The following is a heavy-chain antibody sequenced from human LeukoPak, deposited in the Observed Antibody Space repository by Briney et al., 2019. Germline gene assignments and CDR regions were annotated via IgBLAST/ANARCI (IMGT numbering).Heavy chain of an antibody. CDR1: GFTISSNY. CDR2: ISDGGST. Sequence: PGGSLRLSCAASGFTISSNYMNWVRQAPGKGLDWVSVISDGGSTYYADSVRGRFTISRDNSKNTLFLQMNSLRVEDTAVYYCARGAFNWGQGTLVTVSS. V-gene: IGHV3-53*01. D-gene: IGHD1-26*01. CDR3: ARGAFN. J-gene: IGHJ4*02.